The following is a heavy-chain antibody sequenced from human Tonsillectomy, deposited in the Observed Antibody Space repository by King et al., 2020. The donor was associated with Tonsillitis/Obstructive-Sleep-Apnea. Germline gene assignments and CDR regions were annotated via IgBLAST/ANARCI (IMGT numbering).Heavy chain of an antibody. CDR3: AREIPRSTVVTHGGFDS. CDR1: GFMFRTYW. CDR2: INSDGSNT. J-gene: IGHJ4*02. V-gene: IGHV3-74*01. D-gene: IGHD4-23*01. Sequence: VQLVESGGGLVQPGGSLRLSCAPSGFMFRTYWMHWVRQAPGKGLVWVSRINSDGSNTNYADSVKGRFAISRDNAKNILYLQMSSLRAEDTAVYYCAREIPRSTVVTHGGFDSWGQGTLVTVSS.